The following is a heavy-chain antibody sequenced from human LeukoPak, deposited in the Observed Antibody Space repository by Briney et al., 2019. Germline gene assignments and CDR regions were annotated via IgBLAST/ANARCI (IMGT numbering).Heavy chain of an antibody. D-gene: IGHD2-8*01. J-gene: IGHJ4*02. CDR1: GFTFSNAW. CDR3: TTDRAVLMVYAAVSDY. CDR2: IKSKTDGGTT. V-gene: IGHV3-15*01. Sequence: PGGSLRLSCAASGFTFSNAWMSWARQAPGKGLEWVGRIKSKTDGGTTDYAAPVKGRFTISRDDSKNTLYLQMNSLKTEDTAVYYCTTDRAVLMVYAAVSDYWGQGTLVTVSS.